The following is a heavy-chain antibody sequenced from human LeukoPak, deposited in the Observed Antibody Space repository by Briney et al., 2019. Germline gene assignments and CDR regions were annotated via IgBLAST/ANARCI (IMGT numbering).Heavy chain of an antibody. D-gene: IGHD3-3*01. CDR3: ARDSPGPLEWLSTYYYYYMDV. CDR2: IYCSGST. Sequence: SETLSLTCTVSGGSISSSSYYWGWIRQPPGKGLEWIGSIYCSGSTYYNPSLKSRVTISVDTSKNQFSLKLSSVTAADTAVYYCARDSPGPLEWLSTYYYYYMDVWGKGTTVTVSS. J-gene: IGHJ6*03. V-gene: IGHV4-39*07. CDR1: GGSISSSSYY.